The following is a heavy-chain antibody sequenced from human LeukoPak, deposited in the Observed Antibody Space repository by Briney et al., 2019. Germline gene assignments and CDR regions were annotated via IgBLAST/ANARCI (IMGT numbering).Heavy chain of an antibody. Sequence: PGGSLRLSCAASGFTFSSYGVHWVRQAPRKGLEWVAGIWYDGSNKYYADSVKGRFTISRDNSKNTLYLQMNSLRAEDTAVYYCARDGGCVPFDYWGQGTLVTVSS. V-gene: IGHV3-33*01. D-gene: IGHD2-15*01. CDR2: IWYDGSNK. J-gene: IGHJ4*02. CDR1: GFTFSSYG. CDR3: ARDGGCVPFDY.